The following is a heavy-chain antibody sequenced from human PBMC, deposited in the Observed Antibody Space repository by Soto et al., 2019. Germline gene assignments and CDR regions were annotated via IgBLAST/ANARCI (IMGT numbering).Heavy chain of an antibody. CDR2: IYYSGST. V-gene: IGHV4-31*03. CDR1: GGSISSGGYY. J-gene: IGHJ6*02. CDR3: ARAGAGSFNGLYYYYYGMDV. Sequence: QVQLQESGPGLVKPSQTLSLTCTVSGGSISSGGYYWSWIRQHPGKGLEWIGYIYYSGSTYYNPSLKSRVTISVDTSKNQFSLQLSSVTAADTAVYYCARAGAGSFNGLYYYYYGMDVWGQGTTVTVSS.